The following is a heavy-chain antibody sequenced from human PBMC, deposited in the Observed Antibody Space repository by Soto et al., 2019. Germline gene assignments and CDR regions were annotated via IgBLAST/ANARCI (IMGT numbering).Heavy chain of an antibody. J-gene: IGHJ6*02. CDR2: MNHNSGNT. Sequence: QVQLVQSGAEVKKPGASVKVSCKASGYTFTSYDINWVRQAPGQGLEWMGWMNHNSGNTGYAQKFQGRVTMTRNTSISTVYMELSSLRSEDTAVYYCASGPSYYDFWSGYYLVYYYGMDVWGQGPTVTVSS. CDR1: GYTFTSYD. CDR3: ASGPSYYDFWSGYYLVYYYGMDV. V-gene: IGHV1-8*01. D-gene: IGHD3-3*01.